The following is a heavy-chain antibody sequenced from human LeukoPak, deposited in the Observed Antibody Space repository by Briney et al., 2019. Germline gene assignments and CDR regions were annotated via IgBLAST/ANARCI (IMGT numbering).Heavy chain of an antibody. CDR2: IHASGTT. Sequence: SETLSLTCNVSGGSISSYFWTWIRQPAGRGLEWIGRIHASGTTNYNSSLKSRVSMSVDTSKNQFSLKLTSVTAADTAVYYCAREVVLLSTFGVAPRGTWVDPWGQGTLVTVSS. CDR3: AREVVLLSTFGVAPRGTWVDP. D-gene: IGHD3-3*01. CDR1: GGSISSYF. V-gene: IGHV4-4*07. J-gene: IGHJ5*02.